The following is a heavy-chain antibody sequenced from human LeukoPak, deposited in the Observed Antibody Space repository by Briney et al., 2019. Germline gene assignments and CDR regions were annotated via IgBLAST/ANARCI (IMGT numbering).Heavy chain of an antibody. Sequence: PGGSLRLSCAASGFTFSSYSMNWVRQAPGKGLEWVSVIYRGGSTYYADSVKARFTVSRDNSKNTLYLQMNSLRVEDTAVYHCARVTYYYDSSGETTYFDYWGQGTLVTVSS. D-gene: IGHD3-22*01. V-gene: IGHV3-66*02. CDR3: ARVTYYYDSSGETTYFDY. CDR1: GFTFSSYS. J-gene: IGHJ4*02. CDR2: IYRGGST.